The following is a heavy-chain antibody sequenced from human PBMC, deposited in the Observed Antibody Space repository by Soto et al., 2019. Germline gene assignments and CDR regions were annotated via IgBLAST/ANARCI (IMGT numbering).Heavy chain of an antibody. J-gene: IGHJ5*02. Sequence: QVQLVQSGAEVKKPGASVKVSCKASGYTFTSYGISWVRQSPGQGLEWMGWISAYNGNTNNAQKFQGRVAVTTDTSTSTAYMELMNLRSDDTAVYYCAITSGYSSTDNWFDPWGQGTLVSVSS. V-gene: IGHV1-18*01. CDR1: GYTFTSYG. CDR3: AITSGYSSTDNWFDP. CDR2: ISAYNGNT. D-gene: IGHD6-13*01.